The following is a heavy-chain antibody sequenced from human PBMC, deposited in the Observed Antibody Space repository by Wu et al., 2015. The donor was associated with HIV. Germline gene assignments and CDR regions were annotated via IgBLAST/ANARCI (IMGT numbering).Heavy chain of an antibody. V-gene: IGHV1-24*01. Sequence: QVQLVQSGAEVKKPGASVKVSCKVSGYTLTELSMHWVRQAPGKGLEWMGGFDPEDGETIYAQKFQGRVTMTEDTSTDTAYMELSSLRSEDTAVYYCATRSQFYGGNPYYYYGMDVWGQGTTGHRLL. CDR3: ATRSQFYGGNPYYYYGMDV. D-gene: IGHD4-23*01. CDR1: GYTLTELS. CDR2: FDPEDGET. J-gene: IGHJ6*02.